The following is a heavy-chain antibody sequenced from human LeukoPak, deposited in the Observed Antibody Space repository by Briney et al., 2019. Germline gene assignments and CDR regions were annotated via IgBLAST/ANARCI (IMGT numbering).Heavy chain of an antibody. V-gene: IGHV4-39*01. Sequence: SETLSLTCTVSGGSISTGSYYWGWIRQPPGKGLEWIGSIYYSGSTYYNPSLKSRVTISVDTSKNQFSLKLSSVAAADTAVYYCARGDYSSSPDYWGQGTLVTVSS. J-gene: IGHJ4*02. CDR3: ARGDYSSSPDY. CDR1: GGSISTGSYY. CDR2: IYYSGST. D-gene: IGHD6-6*01.